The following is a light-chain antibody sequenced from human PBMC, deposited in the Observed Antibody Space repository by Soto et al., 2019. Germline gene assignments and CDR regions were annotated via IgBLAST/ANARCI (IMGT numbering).Light chain of an antibody. CDR3: QQYNNYWT. CDR1: QSISSY. CDR2: DAS. V-gene: IGKV1-5*01. Sequence: DIQMTQSPSSLSASVGDRVTITCRASQSISSYLNWYQQKPGRAPKLLIYDASSLERGVPPRFSGSGSGTEFTLTISSLQPDDVATYYCQQYNNYWTVGQGTKVDNK. J-gene: IGKJ1*01.